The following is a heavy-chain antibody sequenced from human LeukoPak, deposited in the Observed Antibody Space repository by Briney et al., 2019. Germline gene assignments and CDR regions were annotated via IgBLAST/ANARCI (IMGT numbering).Heavy chain of an antibody. V-gene: IGHV3-33*01. J-gene: IGHJ4*02. CDR3: ARARYSSAWYPFDY. Sequence: PGRSLRLSCVVSGFTFSSYGMHWVRQAPGKGLEWVALIWYDGSNKYYADSVKGRFTISRDNSRNTLYLQMNSLRAEDTAVYYCARARYSSAWYPFDYWGQGTLVTVSS. CDR2: IWYDGSNK. CDR1: GFTFSSYG. D-gene: IGHD6-19*01.